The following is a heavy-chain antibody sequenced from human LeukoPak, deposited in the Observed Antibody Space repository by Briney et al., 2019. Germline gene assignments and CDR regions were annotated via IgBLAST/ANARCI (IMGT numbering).Heavy chain of an antibody. J-gene: IGHJ5*02. CDR3: ARGAATPETTRWFDP. CDR2: MHTSGNT. V-gene: IGHV4-4*07. D-gene: IGHD1-1*01. CDR1: GGSINNYY. Sequence: SETLSLTCTVSGGSINNYYWSWIRRPAGQGLEWIGRMHTSGNTNYNPSLKSRVTMSLDTSKNQFSLKLTSVTAADTAIYYCARGAATPETTRWFDPWGQGTLVTGSS.